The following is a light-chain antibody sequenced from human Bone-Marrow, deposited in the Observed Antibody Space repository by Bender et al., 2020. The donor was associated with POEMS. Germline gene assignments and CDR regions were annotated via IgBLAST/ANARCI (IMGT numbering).Light chain of an antibody. Sequence: QLGLTQSPSASASLGASVRITCTLSSGHGTYAIAWHQQQPEKGPRFLMKLNSDGTYTKGDGIPDRFSGSSSGAERYLTISSLQSDDEADYYCQTWGTVFQGVFGGGTKLTVL. CDR1: SGHGTYA. J-gene: IGLJ2*01. V-gene: IGLV4-69*01. CDR3: QTWGTVFQGV. CDR2: LNSDGTY.